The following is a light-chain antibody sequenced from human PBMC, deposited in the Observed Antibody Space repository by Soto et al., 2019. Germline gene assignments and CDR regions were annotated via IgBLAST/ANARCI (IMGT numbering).Light chain of an antibody. V-gene: IGKV3-20*01. CDR1: QSVSSSY. CDR2: RAS. J-gene: IGKJ5*01. Sequence: EIGLTQSPGTLSLSPGERATLSCRASQSVSSSYLAWYQQKPGQAPRLLIYRASSRATGIPDRFSGSGSGTDFTLTISRLEPEDFAVYYCQQYGSSPPITFGQGTRLEIK. CDR3: QQYGSSPPIT.